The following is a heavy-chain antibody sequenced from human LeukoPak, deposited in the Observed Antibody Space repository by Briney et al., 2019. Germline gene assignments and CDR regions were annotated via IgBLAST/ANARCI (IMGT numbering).Heavy chain of an antibody. V-gene: IGHV3-11*01. CDR3: AKDSSSWRHFDY. CDR2: ISSSGSTI. J-gene: IGHJ4*02. CDR1: GFTFSDYY. Sequence: GGSLRLSCAASGFTFSDYYMSWIRQAPGKGLEWVSYISSSGSTIYYADSVKGRFTISRDNAKNSLYLQMNSLRAEDTAVYYCAKDSSSWRHFDYWSQGTLVTVSS. D-gene: IGHD6-13*01.